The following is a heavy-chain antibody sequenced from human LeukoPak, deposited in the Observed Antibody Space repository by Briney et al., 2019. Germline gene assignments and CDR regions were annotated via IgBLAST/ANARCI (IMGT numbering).Heavy chain of an antibody. J-gene: IGHJ4*02. CDR2: ISAYNGNT. D-gene: IGHD2-15*01. CDR1: GYTFTSYG. CDR3: ASQQHYCSGGSCYSAIDY. Sequence: ASVKVSCKASGYTFTSYGISWVRQAPGQGLEWMGWISAYNGNTNYAQKLQGRVTMTTDTSTSTAYMELRSLRSDDTAVYYCASQQHYCSGGSCYSAIDYWGRGTLVTVSS. V-gene: IGHV1-18*01.